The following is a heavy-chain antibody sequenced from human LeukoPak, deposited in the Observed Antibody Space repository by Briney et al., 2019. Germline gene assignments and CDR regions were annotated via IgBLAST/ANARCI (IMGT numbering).Heavy chain of an antibody. V-gene: IGHV4-59*01. CDR3: ARDSGSSPTFDY. CDR2: IYYTGNT. D-gene: IGHD1-26*01. Sequence: SETLSLTCTVTGGSISNSLWSWIRQPPGKGLEWIAYIYYTGNTKYNPSLKSRVTISVDTSKNQFSLRLTSVTAEDTAVYYCARDSGSSPTFDYWGQGTLVTVSS. J-gene: IGHJ4*02. CDR1: GGSISNSL.